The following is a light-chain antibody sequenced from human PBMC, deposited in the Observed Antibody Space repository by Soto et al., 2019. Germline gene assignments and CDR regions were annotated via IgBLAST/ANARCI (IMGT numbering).Light chain of an antibody. Sequence: AMQMTQSPSSLSASVGERVTITGRASQGIRNNLGWNQQKPGKAPKLLIYDASSLESGVPSRFSGSGSGTDFTLTISSLQPEDFATYYCQQFSNYPITFGQGTPLEIK. CDR3: QQFSNYPIT. V-gene: IGKV1D-13*01. CDR2: DAS. CDR1: QGIRNN. J-gene: IGKJ5*01.